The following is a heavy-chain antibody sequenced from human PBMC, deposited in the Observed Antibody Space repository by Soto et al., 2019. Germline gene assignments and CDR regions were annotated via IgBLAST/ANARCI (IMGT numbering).Heavy chain of an antibody. D-gene: IGHD6-25*01. J-gene: IGHJ4*02. V-gene: IGHV1-18*04. CDR1: GYTFTSYG. CDR3: AREAGWQRMVPYD. CDR2: ISAVNGDT. Sequence: QVQLVQSGTEVKKPGASVNVSCKAFGYTFTSYGFSWVRQVPGQGLEWLGWISAVNGDTQYAQTMKGRLTVTTDTAATTVHMELRSLTPADRGVDYCAREAGWQRMVPYDWGQGTLVSVS.